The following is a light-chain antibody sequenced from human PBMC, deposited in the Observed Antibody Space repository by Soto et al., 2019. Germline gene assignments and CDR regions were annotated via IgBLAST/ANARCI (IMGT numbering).Light chain of an antibody. V-gene: IGLV1-40*01. J-gene: IGLJ1*01. Sequence: QSVLTQPPSVSGAPGQRVTISCTGSSANIGAAYNVDWYQQLPGTAPKLLIYGNNNRPSGVPARFSGSKSGTSASLGITGFQTGDEADYYCGSWDSSLSAYVFGTGTKVTVL. CDR3: GSWDSSLSAYV. CDR1: SANIGAAYN. CDR2: GNN.